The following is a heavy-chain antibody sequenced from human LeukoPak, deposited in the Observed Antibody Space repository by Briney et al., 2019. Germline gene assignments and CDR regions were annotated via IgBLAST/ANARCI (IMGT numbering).Heavy chain of an antibody. Sequence: GGSLRLSCAASGFTVSSNYMSWVRQAPGKGLKWVSVIYSGGSTYYADSVKGRFTISRDNSKNTLYLQMNSLRAEDTAVYYCAKEGDYGSGSYSLWYYYYYMDVWGKGTTVTISS. J-gene: IGHJ6*03. CDR3: AKEGDYGSGSYSLWYYYYYMDV. CDR2: IYSGGST. V-gene: IGHV3-66*01. D-gene: IGHD3-10*01. CDR1: GFTVSSNY.